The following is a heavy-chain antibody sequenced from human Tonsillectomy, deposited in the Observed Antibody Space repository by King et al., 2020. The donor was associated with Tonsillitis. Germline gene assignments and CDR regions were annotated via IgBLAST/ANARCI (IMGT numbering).Heavy chain of an antibody. Sequence: VQLVESGGGLVQPGRSLRLSCTASGFTFGDYALNWFRQSPEKGLEWVGFIRSKANGGTTESAASVKGRFTLSIDDSKSIAYLQMNSLKSEDTAVYYCTRGRRDWGQGTLLTVAS. V-gene: IGHV3-49*03. J-gene: IGHJ4*02. CDR1: GFTFGDYA. CDR2: IRSKANGGTT. CDR3: TRGRRD.